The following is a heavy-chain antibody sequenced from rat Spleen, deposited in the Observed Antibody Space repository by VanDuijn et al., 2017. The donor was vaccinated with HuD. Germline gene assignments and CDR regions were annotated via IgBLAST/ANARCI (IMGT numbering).Heavy chain of an antibody. CDR2: INTDGGTT. CDR1: GFTFSSYW. CDR3: TRDRGYGGYFDY. Sequence: EVQLVETGGGLVQPGRSLKLSCVASGFTFSSYWMYWTRQAPGKGLEWVSSINTDGGTTYYPDSVRGRFTMSRDNAKSTLYLQMISLGSDDTATYYCTRDRGYGGYFDYWGQGVMVTVSS. V-gene: IGHV5-58*01. D-gene: IGHD1-11*01. J-gene: IGHJ2*01.